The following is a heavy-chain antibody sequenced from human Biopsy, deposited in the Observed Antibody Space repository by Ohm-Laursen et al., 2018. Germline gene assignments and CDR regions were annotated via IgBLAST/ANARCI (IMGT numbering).Heavy chain of an antibody. Sequence: RSLRLSCTASGFAFSYYGLHWVRQAPGKGLQWVAVMWSDGINKNYADSVKGRFTISRDNSKNTLYLQMNSLRAEDTAVYYCVSFLKDLNMAVWGQGTTVTVSS. D-gene: IGHD2-15*01. CDR2: MWSDGINK. CDR3: VSFLKDLNMAV. V-gene: IGHV3-33*01. CDR1: GFAFSYYG. J-gene: IGHJ6*02.